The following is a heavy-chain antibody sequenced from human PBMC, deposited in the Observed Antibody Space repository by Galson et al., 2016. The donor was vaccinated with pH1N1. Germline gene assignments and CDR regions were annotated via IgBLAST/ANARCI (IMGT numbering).Heavy chain of an antibody. V-gene: IGHV5-51*03. CDR2: IYLGGSLV. CDR1: GYNFASSW. J-gene: IGHJ3*02. D-gene: IGHD4-17*01. Sequence: QSGAEVKKPGESLKISCKGSGYNFASSWIGWVRQMPGKGLEWMGIIYLGGSLVRYSPSFQGQVTISADKSINIVYLQWSSLKASDTAIYYCARKNDYGDYRGDAFDIWGQGTMVTVSS. CDR3: ARKNDYGDYRGDAFDI.